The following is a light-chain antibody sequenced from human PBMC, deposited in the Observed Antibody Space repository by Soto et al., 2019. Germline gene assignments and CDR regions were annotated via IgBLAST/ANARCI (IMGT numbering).Light chain of an antibody. Sequence: QSALTQPASVSGSPGQSITISCTGTSSDVGCYNYVSWYQQHPGKAPKLMIYDVSNRPSGVSNRFSGAKSGNTASLTISGLQAEDEADYYCSSYTTTSTYGFGTGTKVTVL. V-gene: IGLV2-14*01. J-gene: IGLJ1*01. CDR3: SSYTTTSTYG. CDR1: SSDVGCYNY. CDR2: DVS.